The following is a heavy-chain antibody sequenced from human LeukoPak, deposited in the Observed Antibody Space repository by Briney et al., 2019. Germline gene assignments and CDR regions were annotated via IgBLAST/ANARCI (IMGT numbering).Heavy chain of an antibody. CDR3: ARVQHRELPYAFDI. J-gene: IGHJ3*02. Sequence: SETLSLTCTVSGGSISSGGYYWSWIRQPPGKGLEWIGYIYYSGSTNYNPSLKSRVTISVDTSKNQFSLKLSSVTAADTAVYYCARVQHRELPYAFDIWGQGTMVTVSS. CDR1: GGSISSGGYY. V-gene: IGHV4-61*08. D-gene: IGHD1-26*01. CDR2: IYYSGST.